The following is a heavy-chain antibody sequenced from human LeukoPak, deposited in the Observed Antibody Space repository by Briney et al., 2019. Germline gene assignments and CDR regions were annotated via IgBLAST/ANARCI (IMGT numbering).Heavy chain of an antibody. J-gene: IGHJ6*02. V-gene: IGHV3-48*04. Sequence: GGSLRLSCVASGFTFKRYAMNWVRQAPGKGLEWVSYISSSSSTIYYADSVKGRFTISRDNAKNSLYLQMNSLRAEDTAVYYCAGLPYYYDSNEEYYYGMDVWGQGTTVTVSS. CDR1: GFTFKRYA. CDR3: AGLPYYYDSNEEYYYGMDV. D-gene: IGHD3-22*01. CDR2: ISSSSSTI.